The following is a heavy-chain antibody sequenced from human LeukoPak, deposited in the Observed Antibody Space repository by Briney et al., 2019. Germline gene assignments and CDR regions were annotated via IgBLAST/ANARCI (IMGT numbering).Heavy chain of an antibody. CDR2: IKQDGSEK. CDR3: ARVRDAYNHPVVYFDY. Sequence: PGGSLRLSCAASGFTVTTKTMSWVRQAPGKGLEWVANIKQDGSEKYYVESVKGRFTISRDNAKNSLYLQMNSLRVEDTAVYYCARVRDAYNHPVVYFDYWGQGTLVTVSS. D-gene: IGHD5-24*01. J-gene: IGHJ4*02. V-gene: IGHV3-7*05. CDR1: GFTVTTKT.